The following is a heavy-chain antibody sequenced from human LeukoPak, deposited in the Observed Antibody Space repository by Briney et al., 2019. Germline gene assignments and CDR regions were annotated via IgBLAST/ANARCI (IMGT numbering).Heavy chain of an antibody. CDR3: ARSGSSGLFDY. CDR1: GFTVSSNY. D-gene: IGHD3-22*01. J-gene: IGHJ4*02. CDR2: IYSGGST. V-gene: IGHV3-53*01. Sequence: PGGSLRPSCAASGFTVSSNYMSWVRQAPGKGLEWVSVIYSGGSTYYADSVKGRFTISRDNSKNTLYLQMNSLRAEDTAVYYCARSGSSGLFDYWGQGTLVTVSS.